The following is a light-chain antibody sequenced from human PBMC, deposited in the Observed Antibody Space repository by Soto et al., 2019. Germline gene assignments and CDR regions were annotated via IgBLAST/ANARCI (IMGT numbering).Light chain of an antibody. J-gene: IGLJ1*01. V-gene: IGLV2-14*01. Sequence: QSVLTQPASVSRSPGQSIAISCTGTSSDVGGYNYVSWYQQHPVKAPKLMIYEVSNRPSAVSNRFSGSKSGNTASLTISGLKAEDEADYYCSSYTSSSTLYVFGTGTKVTVL. CDR1: SSDVGGYNY. CDR3: SSYTSSSTLYV. CDR2: EVS.